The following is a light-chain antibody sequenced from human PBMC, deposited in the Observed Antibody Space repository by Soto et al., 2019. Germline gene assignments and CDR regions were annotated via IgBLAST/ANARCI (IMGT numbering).Light chain of an antibody. CDR2: VYGDGSH. CDR1: SGHINYA. Sequence: QAVVTQSPSASASLGASVKLTCTLSSGHINYAIAWHQQQPEKGPRHLMKVYGDGSHTKGDGIPDRFSGSSSGAERYLTISSLQYEDEADYYCQTWGTGFRVFGGGTKLTVL. J-gene: IGLJ3*02. V-gene: IGLV4-69*01. CDR3: QTWGTGFRV.